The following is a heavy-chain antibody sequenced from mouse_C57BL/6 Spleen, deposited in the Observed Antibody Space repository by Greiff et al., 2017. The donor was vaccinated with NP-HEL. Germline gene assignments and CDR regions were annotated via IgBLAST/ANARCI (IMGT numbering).Heavy chain of an antibody. Sequence: QVQLQQPGAELVMPGASVKLSCKASGYTFTSYWMHWVKQRPGQGLEWIGEIDPSDSYTNYNQTFKGKSTLTVDKSSSTAYMQLSSLTSEDSAVYYCARSDYWGQGTTLTVSS. V-gene: IGHV1-69*01. CDR3: ARSDY. CDR1: GYTFTSYW. CDR2: IDPSDSYT. J-gene: IGHJ2*01.